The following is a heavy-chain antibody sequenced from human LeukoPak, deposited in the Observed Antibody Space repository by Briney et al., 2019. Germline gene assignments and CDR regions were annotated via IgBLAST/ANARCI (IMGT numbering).Heavy chain of an antibody. Sequence: SVKVSCKASGGTFSSYAISWARQAPGQGLEWMGGIIPIFGTANYAQKFQGRVTITADEPTSTAYMELSSLGSEDTAVYYCASLLYDFWSGYSNWFDPWGQGTLVTVSS. CDR3: ASLLYDFWSGYSNWFDP. CDR2: IIPIFGTA. J-gene: IGHJ5*02. V-gene: IGHV1-69*01. D-gene: IGHD3-3*01. CDR1: GGTFSSYA.